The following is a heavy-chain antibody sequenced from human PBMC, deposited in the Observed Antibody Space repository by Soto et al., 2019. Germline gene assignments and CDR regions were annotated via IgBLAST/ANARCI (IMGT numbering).Heavy chain of an antibody. V-gene: IGHV3-30-3*01. CDR1: GFTFSSYA. Sequence: QVQLVESGGGVVQPGRSLRLSCAASGFTFSSYAMHWVRQAPGKGLEWVAVISYDGSNKYYADSVKGRFTISRDNSKNTLYLQMNSLRAEDTAVYYCARDFVTYYYDSSGHHYYYYYGMDVW. CDR2: ISYDGSNK. J-gene: IGHJ6*01. CDR3: ARDFVTYYYDSSGHHYYYYYGMDV. D-gene: IGHD3-22*01.